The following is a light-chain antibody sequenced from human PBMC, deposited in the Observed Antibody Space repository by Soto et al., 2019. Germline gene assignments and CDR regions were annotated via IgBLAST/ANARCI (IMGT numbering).Light chain of an antibody. CDR1: QSIGSW. J-gene: IGKJ1*01. Sequence: DIQMTQSPSTLSASVGDRVTITCRASQSIGSWLAWYQQKPGKAPKLLIYKASSLESGVPSRFSGSGSGTESTLTISSLQRDDGASYYGQQDGSYSPWTFGQGTKVEIK. CDR2: KAS. CDR3: QQDGSYSPWT. V-gene: IGKV1-5*03.